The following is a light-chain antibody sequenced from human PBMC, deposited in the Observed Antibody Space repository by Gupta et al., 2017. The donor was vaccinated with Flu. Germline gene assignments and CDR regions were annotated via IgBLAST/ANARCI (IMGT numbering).Light chain of an antibody. J-gene: IGKJ1*01. CDR1: QGLVYSDGNTY. CDR2: QVS. CDR3: MQGAHWPWA. Sequence: ISCRSSQGLVYSDGNTYLHWFQQRPGQSPRRLIHQVSYRDSGVPDRFSGSGSGTDFTLRISRVEAEDVGVYFCMQGAHWPWAFGQGTKVEIK. V-gene: IGKV2-30*01.